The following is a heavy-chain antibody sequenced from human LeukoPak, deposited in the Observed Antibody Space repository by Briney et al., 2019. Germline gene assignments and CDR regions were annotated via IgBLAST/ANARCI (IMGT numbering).Heavy chain of an antibody. CDR2: IYPGDSDT. J-gene: IGHJ4*02. CDR1: GYSFTSYW. D-gene: IGHD3-10*01. CDR3: ARQWGRGSGSYLAY. V-gene: IGHV5-51*01. Sequence: GESLKISCKGSGYSFTSYWIGWVRQMPGKGLEWMGVIYPGDSDTTYSPSFQGQVTISVDKFISTAYLQWGSLRASDTAMYYCARQWGRGSGSYLAYWGQGTVVTVSS.